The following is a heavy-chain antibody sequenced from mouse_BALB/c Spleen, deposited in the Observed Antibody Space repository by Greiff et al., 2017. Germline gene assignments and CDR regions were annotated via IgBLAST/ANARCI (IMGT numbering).Heavy chain of an antibody. Sequence: QVQLQQPGAELVKPGASVKLSCKASGYTFTSYWMHWVKQRPGQGLEWIGEIDPSDSYTNYNQKFKGKATLTVDKSSSTAYMQLSSLTSEDSAVYYCARGGITTALYAMDYWGQGTSVTVSS. V-gene: IGHV1-69*02. CDR3: ARGGITTALYAMDY. CDR1: GYTFTSYW. D-gene: IGHD1-2*01. J-gene: IGHJ4*01. CDR2: IDPSDSYT.